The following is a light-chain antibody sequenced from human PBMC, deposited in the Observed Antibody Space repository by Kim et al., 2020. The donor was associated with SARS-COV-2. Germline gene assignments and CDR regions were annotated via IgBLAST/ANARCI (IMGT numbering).Light chain of an antibody. CDR3: QQYNSYSQYT. Sequence: ASVGDRVTITGRASQSISSWLAWYQQKPGKAPKLLIYKASSLESGVPSRFSGSGSGTEFTLTISSLQPDDFATYYCQQYNSYSQYTFGQGTKLEI. V-gene: IGKV1-5*03. CDR1: QSISSW. J-gene: IGKJ2*01. CDR2: KAS.